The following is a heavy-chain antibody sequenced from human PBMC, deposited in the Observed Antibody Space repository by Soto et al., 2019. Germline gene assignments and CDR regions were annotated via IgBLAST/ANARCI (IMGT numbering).Heavy chain of an antibody. V-gene: IGHV3-23*01. Sequence: EVQLLESGGALEHPGGSLRLSCAASGFAFSTYAMTWVRQAPGKGLEWVSVISGSGGSSYYAASVKGRFNISRDNSKNTLYLQMNGLRAEDTALYYCAKVTKRAAAGRYEYYKYGMDVWGQGTTVTVSS. D-gene: IGHD6-13*01. J-gene: IGHJ6*02. CDR3: AKVTKRAAAGRYEYYKYGMDV. CDR1: GFAFSTYA. CDR2: ISGSGGSS.